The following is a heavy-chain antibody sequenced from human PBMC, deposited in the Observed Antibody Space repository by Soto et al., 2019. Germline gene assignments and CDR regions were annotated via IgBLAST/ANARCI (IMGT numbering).Heavy chain of an antibody. CDR1: GGSINSNSYY. J-gene: IGHJ4*02. CDR3: AKVMVAATRHTDFDS. CDR2: IYFDGST. Sequence: QLRESGPGLVKPSETLSLTCTVSGGSINSNSYYWALIRQTPGKGLSWIASIYFDGSTYYNPSLKSRVTISVDTSKNQFSLRLTSVTTADTAVYYCAKVMVAATRHTDFDSWGQGTLVTVSS. D-gene: IGHD2-15*01. V-gene: IGHV4-39*02.